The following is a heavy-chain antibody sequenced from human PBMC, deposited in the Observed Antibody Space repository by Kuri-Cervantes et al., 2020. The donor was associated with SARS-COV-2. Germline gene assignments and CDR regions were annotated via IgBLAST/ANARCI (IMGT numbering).Heavy chain of an antibody. CDR1: GFTFSSYA. V-gene: IGHV3-23*01. D-gene: IGHD6-19*01. Sequence: ETLSLTCAASGFTFSSYAMSWVRQAPGKGLEWVSAISASGASTYYADSVKGRFTISRDNSKNTLYLQMNSLRAEDTAVYYCAKVGTSIAVSGRFDYWGQGTLVTVSS. CDR3: AKVGTSIAVSGRFDY. J-gene: IGHJ4*02. CDR2: ISASGAST.